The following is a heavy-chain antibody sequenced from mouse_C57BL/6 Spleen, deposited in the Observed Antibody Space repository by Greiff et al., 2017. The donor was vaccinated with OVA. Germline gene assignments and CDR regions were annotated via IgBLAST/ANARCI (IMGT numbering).Heavy chain of an antibody. D-gene: IGHD1-1*01. V-gene: IGHV10-3*01. Sequence: EVKLVESGGGLVQPTGSLKLSCAASGFTFNTYAMHWVRQAPGKGLEWVARIRSKSSNYATYYADSVKDRFTISRDDSQSMLYLQMNNLKTEDTAMYYCVREGIYYYGSSYFYYYAMDYWGQGTSVTVSS. CDR2: IRSKSSNYAT. CDR1: GFTFNTYA. CDR3: VREGIYYYGSSYFYYYAMDY. J-gene: IGHJ4*01.